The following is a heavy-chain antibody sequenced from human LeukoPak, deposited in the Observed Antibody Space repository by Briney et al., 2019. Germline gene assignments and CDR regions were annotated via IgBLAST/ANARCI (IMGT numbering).Heavy chain of an antibody. CDR2: IKQDGSEK. D-gene: IGHD3-9*01. CDR3: ARDSDGLIGQQPDDYYYYGMDV. V-gene: IGHV3-7*01. CDR1: GFTFSSYW. Sequence: GGSLRLSCAASGFTFSSYWMSWVRQAPGKGLEWVANIKQDGSEKYYVDSVKGRFTISRDNAKNSLYLQMNSLRAEDTAVYYCARDSDGLIGQQPDDYYYYGMDVWGQGTTVTVSS. J-gene: IGHJ6*02.